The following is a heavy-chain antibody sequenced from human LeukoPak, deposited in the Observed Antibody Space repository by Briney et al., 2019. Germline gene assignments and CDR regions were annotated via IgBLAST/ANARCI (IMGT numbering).Heavy chain of an antibody. CDR1: GGSVSSYY. CDR2: IYYSGSI. V-gene: IGHV4-59*02. Sequence: SETLSLTCTVSGGSVSSYYWSWIRQPPGKGLEWIGYIYYSGSINYNPSLKSRLTMSVDTSKNQFSLELSSVTAADTAVYYCARDLVTAVAAHPRDYYYGMDVWGQGTTVTVSS. D-gene: IGHD2-15*01. CDR3: ARDLVTAVAAHPRDYYYGMDV. J-gene: IGHJ6*02.